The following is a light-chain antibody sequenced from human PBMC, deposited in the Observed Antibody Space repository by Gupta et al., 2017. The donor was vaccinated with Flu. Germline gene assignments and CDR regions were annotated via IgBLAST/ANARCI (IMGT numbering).Light chain of an antibody. CDR1: SSNIGADYA. CDR2: GNN. V-gene: IGLV1-40*01. J-gene: IGLJ3*02. Sequence: QSLLTQPPSASGAPGQRVTISCTGSSSNIGADYAVHWYRQLPGTAPKLLIYGNNNRPSGVPDRFSGSKSGTSASLAITGLQAEDEADYYCQSKENTRGGRVFGGGTKLTV. CDR3: QSKENTRGGRV.